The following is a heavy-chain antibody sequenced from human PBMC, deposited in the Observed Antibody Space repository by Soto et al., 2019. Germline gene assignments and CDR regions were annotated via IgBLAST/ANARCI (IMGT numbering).Heavy chain of an antibody. CDR1: GGSISSGGYY. CDR2: IYYSGST. D-gene: IGHD3-10*01. J-gene: IGHJ4*02. CDR3: ARDPSASGSYFDY. Sequence: QVQLQESGPGLVKPSQTLSLTCTVSGGSISSGGYYWSWIRQHPGKGLEWIGYIYYSGSTYYNPSLQSRVTISVDTSKNQFSLKLSSVTAADTAVYDCARDPSASGSYFDYWGQGTLVTVSS. V-gene: IGHV4-31*03.